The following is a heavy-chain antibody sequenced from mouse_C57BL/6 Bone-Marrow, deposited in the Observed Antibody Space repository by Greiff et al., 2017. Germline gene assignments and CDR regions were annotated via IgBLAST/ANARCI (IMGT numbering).Heavy chain of an antibody. V-gene: IGHV1-59*01. CDR3: LLLRRGY. J-gene: IGHJ2*01. D-gene: IGHD1-1*01. CDR2: IDPSDSYT. Sequence: VQLQQPGAELVRPGTSVKLSCKASGYTFTSYWMHWVKQRPGQGLEWIGVIDPSDSYTNYNQKFKGKATLTVDTSSSTAYMQLSSLTSEDSAVYYYLLLRRGYWGQGTTLTVSA. CDR1: GYTFTSYW.